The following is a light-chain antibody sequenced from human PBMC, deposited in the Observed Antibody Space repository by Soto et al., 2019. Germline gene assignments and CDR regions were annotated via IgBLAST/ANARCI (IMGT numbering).Light chain of an antibody. J-gene: IGLJ1*01. Sequence: QSVLTQPAFVSGSPGQSITISCTGTSSDVGGYNYVSWYQHPPGKAPKLMISEVSNSPSGVSNRFSGSKSGNTASLAISGLQAEHEADYYCSSYTSTSTRVFGTGTKVTVL. CDR3: SSYTSTSTRV. CDR2: EVS. CDR1: SSDVGGYNY. V-gene: IGLV2-14*01.